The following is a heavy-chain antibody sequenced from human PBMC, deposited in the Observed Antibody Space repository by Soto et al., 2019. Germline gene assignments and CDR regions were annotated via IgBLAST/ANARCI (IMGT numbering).Heavy chain of an antibody. CDR1: GFTFSSYA. CDR3: AKDDYGDYGLIPDY. V-gene: IGHV3-23*01. Sequence: GGSLRLSCAASGFTFSSYAMSWVRQAPGKGLEWVSAISGSGGSTYYADSVKGRFTISRDNSKNTLYLQMNSLRAEDTAVYYCAKDDYGDYGLIPDYWGQGTLVTVSS. CDR2: ISGSGGST. D-gene: IGHD4-17*01. J-gene: IGHJ4*02.